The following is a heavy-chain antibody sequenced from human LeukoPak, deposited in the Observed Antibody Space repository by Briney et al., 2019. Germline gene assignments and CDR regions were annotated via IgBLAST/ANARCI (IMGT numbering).Heavy chain of an antibody. V-gene: IGHV3-30*03. CDR3: ARVLFLYYYDSSGYFDY. CDR2: ISYDGSNK. CDR1: GFTFSSYG. Sequence: GGSLRLSCAASGFTFSSYGMHWVRQAPGKGLEWVAVISYDGSNKYYADSVKGRFTISRDNSKNTLYLQMNSLRAEDTAVYYCARVLFLYYYDSSGYFDYWGQGTLVTVSS. D-gene: IGHD3-22*01. J-gene: IGHJ4*02.